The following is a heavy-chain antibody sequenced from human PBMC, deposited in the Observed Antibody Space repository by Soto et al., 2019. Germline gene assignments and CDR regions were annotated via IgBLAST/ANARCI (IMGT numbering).Heavy chain of an antibody. Sequence: QAQLVQSGAEVRKPGSSVRVYCKSSGGRFNTYVITWVRQAPGQGLEWMGGIIPVYRTTMYAQHFEDRVTITADESTSTAYMEVSSLRSEDTAVYYCARGDSRGYYMDVWGQGTTVTVSS. J-gene: IGHJ6*03. CDR3: ARGDSRGYYMDV. CDR1: GGRFNTYV. CDR2: IIPVYRTT. D-gene: IGHD3-10*01. V-gene: IGHV1-69*12.